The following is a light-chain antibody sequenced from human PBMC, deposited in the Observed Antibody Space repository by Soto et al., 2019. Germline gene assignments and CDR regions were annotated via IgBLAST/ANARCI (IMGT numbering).Light chain of an antibody. CDR2: DAS. Sequence: ETVLTQSPGTLSLSQGQRATLSCRSSQSVSGNFLAWYQQKPGQPPRLLISDASTRATGIPDRFSGGGSGTDFTLTISRLEPEDSAVYYCQQYGGSRLVTFGGGTKVEIK. J-gene: IGKJ4*01. V-gene: IGKV3-20*01. CDR3: QQYGGSRLVT. CDR1: QSVSGNF.